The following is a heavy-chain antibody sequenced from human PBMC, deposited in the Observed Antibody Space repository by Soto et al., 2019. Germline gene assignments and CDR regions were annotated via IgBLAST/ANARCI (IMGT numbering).Heavy chain of an antibody. CDR1: GGSISSGGYF. CDR2: IYYSGRT. CDR3: ARFAREENPKVGSWYYFDY. D-gene: IGHD6-13*01. J-gene: IGHJ4*02. V-gene: IGHV4-31*03. Sequence: QVQLQESGPGLVKPSQTLSLTCTVSGGSISSGGYFWSWVRQHPGKGLEWIGNIYYSGRTYYNPSLKSRVTISVDTSKNQFSQKLSAVTAADTAVYYCARFAREENPKVGSWYYFDYWGQGTRVTVSS.